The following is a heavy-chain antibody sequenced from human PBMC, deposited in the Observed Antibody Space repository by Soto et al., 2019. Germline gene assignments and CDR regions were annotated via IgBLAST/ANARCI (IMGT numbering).Heavy chain of an antibody. CDR3: ARNNRGYSYGPPYYYYGMDV. Sequence: ASVKVSCKASGYTFTSYYMHWVRQAPGQGLEWMGIINPSGGSTSYAQKFQGRVTMTRDTSTSTVYMELSSPRSEDTAVYYCARNNRGYSYGPPYYYYGMDVWGQGTTVTVSS. V-gene: IGHV1-46*01. CDR2: INPSGGST. CDR1: GYTFTSYY. D-gene: IGHD5-18*01. J-gene: IGHJ6*02.